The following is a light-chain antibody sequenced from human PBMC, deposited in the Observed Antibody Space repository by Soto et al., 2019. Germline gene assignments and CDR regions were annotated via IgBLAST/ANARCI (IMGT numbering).Light chain of an antibody. CDR3: ASWHDSLNGPV. CDR2: TNT. Sequence: QSVLTQPPSASGTPGQRVTISCSGSSSNVGGNPVNWYQHVPTTAPKLLIYTNTQRPSGVPDRFSGSKSGTSASLAISGLQSEDEADYYCASWHDSLNGPVFGNGTKLTVL. J-gene: IGLJ1*01. CDR1: SSNVGGNP. V-gene: IGLV1-44*01.